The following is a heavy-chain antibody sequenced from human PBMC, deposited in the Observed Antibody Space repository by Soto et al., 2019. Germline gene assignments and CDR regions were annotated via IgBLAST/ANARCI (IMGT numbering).Heavy chain of an antibody. CDR1: GGTINSGDYF. Sequence: SETLSLTCIVSGGTINSGDYFWSWIRQPPGKGLEWIGSIFYTGSTYYSPSLKSRASMSMDTSKNLFPLRLRSLTAADTAVYFCARVKATLYRHYYFDYWGQGTPVTVS. D-gene: IGHD5-12*01. J-gene: IGHJ4*02. V-gene: IGHV4-30-4*01. CDR3: ARVKATLYRHYYFDY. CDR2: IFYTGST.